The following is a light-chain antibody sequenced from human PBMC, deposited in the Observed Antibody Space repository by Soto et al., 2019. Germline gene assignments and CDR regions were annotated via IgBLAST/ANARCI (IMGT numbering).Light chain of an antibody. CDR3: QQYNSYPLT. V-gene: IGKV1-5*01. J-gene: IGKJ4*01. CDR2: DAS. CDR1: QSISSW. Sequence: DIQITQSPSTLSASVRDRVTITCRASQSISSWLAWYKQKXGKAPKXXSYDASSLESGVPSRFRGSGSGTEFTLTISSLKPDDFETYYCQQYNSYPLTFGGGTKVDIK.